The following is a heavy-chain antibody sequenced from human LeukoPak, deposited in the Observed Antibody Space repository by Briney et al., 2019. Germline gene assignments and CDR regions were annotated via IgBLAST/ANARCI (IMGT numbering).Heavy chain of an antibody. CDR2: IYYSGST. Sequence: SETLSLTCTVSGGSISSYYWSWIRQPPGKGLEWIGYIYYSGSTNYNPSLKSRVTISVDTSKNQFSLKLSSVTAADTAVYYCARLRRHGYNTPLDSWGREPWSPSPQ. J-gene: IGHJ4*02. D-gene: IGHD5-24*01. CDR3: ARLRRHGYNTPLDS. V-gene: IGHV4-59*08. CDR1: GGSISSYY.